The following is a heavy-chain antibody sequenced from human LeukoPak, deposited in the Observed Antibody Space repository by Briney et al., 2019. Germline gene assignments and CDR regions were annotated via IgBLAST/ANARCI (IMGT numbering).Heavy chain of an antibody. V-gene: IGHV1-69*05. CDR2: IIPIFGTA. J-gene: IGHJ5*02. Sequence: SVKVSCKASGGTFSSYANSWVRQAPGQGLEWMGRIIPIFGTANYAQKFQGRVTITTDESTSTAYMELSSLRSEDTAVYYCARTNINWNDVWGQGTLVTVSS. CDR1: GGTFSSYA. D-gene: IGHD2-8*01. CDR3: ARTNINWNDV.